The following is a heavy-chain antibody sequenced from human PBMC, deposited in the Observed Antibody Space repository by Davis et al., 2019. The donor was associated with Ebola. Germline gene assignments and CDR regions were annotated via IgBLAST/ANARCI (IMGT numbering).Heavy chain of an antibody. CDR3: ARDTFDF. V-gene: IGHV1-2*02. CDR2: ISTNNGGT. CDR1: GYTFTNYG. J-gene: IGHJ4*02. Sequence: ASVKVSCKTSGYTFTNYGISWARQARGQGLEWMGWISTNNGGTNAVQKFQGKVTMTRDTSINTAYLEVNSLTSEDTAVYYCARDTFDFWGQGTLVTVSS.